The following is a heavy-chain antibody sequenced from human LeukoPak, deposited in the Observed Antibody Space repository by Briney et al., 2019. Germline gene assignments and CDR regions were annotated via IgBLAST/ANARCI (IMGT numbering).Heavy chain of an antibody. CDR2: IYYSGST. J-gene: IGHJ4*02. V-gene: IGHV4-59*11. D-gene: IGHD6-19*01. Sequence: ETLSLTCNVSGGSISSHYWNWIRQAPGEGLEWIGYIYYSGSTNYNPSLKSRVTISIDTSKKQFSLKLSSVTAADKAVYYCARGLPSSGWPDWGQGTLVTVSS. CDR3: ARGLPSSGWPD. CDR1: GGSISSHY.